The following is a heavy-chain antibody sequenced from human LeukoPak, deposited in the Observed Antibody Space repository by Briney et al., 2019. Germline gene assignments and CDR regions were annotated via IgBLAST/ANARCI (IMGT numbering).Heavy chain of an antibody. D-gene: IGHD3-22*01. J-gene: IGHJ1*01. Sequence: SVKVSCKTSGYTFTNYAMNWVRQAPGQGLEWMGGIIPIFGTANYAQKFQGRVTITTDESTSTAYMELSSLRSEDTAVYYCARAPYYYDSSGYYYAHWGQGTLVTVSS. CDR2: IIPIFGTA. CDR3: ARAPYYYDSSGYYYAH. CDR1: GYTFTNYA. V-gene: IGHV1-69*05.